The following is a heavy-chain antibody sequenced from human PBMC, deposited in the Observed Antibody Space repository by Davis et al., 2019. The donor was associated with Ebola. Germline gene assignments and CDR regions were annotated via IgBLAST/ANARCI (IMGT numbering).Heavy chain of an antibody. D-gene: IGHD2/OR15-2a*01. CDR3: ARVRGFDSTLYYHFYGLDV. CDR1: GGSISSYY. CDR2: IYYSGST. V-gene: IGHV4-59*01. J-gene: IGHJ6*02. Sequence: PSETLSLTCTVSGGSISSYYWSWIRQPPGKGLEWIGYIYYSGSTTYNPSLKSRVTISVDTSKGQFSLKLISVTAADTAVYYCARVRGFDSTLYYHFYGLDVWGQGTTVTVSS.